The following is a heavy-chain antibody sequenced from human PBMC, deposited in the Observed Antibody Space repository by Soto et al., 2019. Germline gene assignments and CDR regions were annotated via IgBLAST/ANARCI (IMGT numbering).Heavy chain of an antibody. CDR1: GFSFSSSA. Sequence: GGSLRLSCAASGFSFSSSALSWVRQAPGKGLEWVSSISGGLSNTYYADSVKGRFTISRDSSQNTLYLQMNSLRAEDTAAYYCAPHVSCSGGSCQYDAFAIRGQGTMVTVSS. V-gene: IGHV3-23*01. D-gene: IGHD2-15*01. CDR2: ISGGLSNT. CDR3: APHVSCSGGSCQYDAFAI. J-gene: IGHJ3*02.